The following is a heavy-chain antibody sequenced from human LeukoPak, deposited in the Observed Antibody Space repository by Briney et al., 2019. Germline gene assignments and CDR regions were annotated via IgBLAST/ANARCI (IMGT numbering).Heavy chain of an antibody. CDR3: LSERPQVGLASFDF. CDR2: IESYGYDE. Sequence: GGSLRLSCAVCGFPFNSHWMHWVRHAPGRGLVGFAHIESYGYDETHAHSVKGRFTISRDNAKNTLYLQMHSLRVEDTAAYHCLSERPQVGLASFDFWGQGTLVTVSS. V-gene: IGHV3-74*01. CDR1: GFPFNSHW. J-gene: IGHJ4*02. D-gene: IGHD1-26*01.